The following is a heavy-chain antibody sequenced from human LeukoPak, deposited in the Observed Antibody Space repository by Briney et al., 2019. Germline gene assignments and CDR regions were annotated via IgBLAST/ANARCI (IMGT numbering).Heavy chain of an antibody. CDR2: IEADGTEK. D-gene: IGHD3-10*01. J-gene: IGHJ3*02. CDR3: AKERVRGVIFDAFDI. CDR1: GFTFKNYW. Sequence: GGSLRLSCVASGFTFKNYWMSWVRQAPGKGLEWVANIEADGTEKYYVDSVKGRFTISRDNSKNTVYLQMNSLRAEDTAVYYCAKERVRGVIFDAFDIWGQGTMVTVSS. V-gene: IGHV3-7*01.